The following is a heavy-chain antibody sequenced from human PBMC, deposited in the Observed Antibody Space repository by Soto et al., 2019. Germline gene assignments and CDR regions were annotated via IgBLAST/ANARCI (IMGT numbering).Heavy chain of an antibody. CDR2: VSYDGSFK. D-gene: IGHD2-2*01. CDR3: AKDSDQLLFDYYYYGMDG. V-gene: IGHV3-30*18. Sequence: QVQLVESGGGGVQPGGSLRLSCEDSGFTFSTFGIPWVRQAPGKGLEWVAVVSYDGSFKYYADSVKGRFTISRDNSKNNLYLQMNSLRPEDTALYYCAKDSDQLLFDYYYYGMDGWGQGTTVNVSS. CDR1: GFTFSTFG. J-gene: IGHJ6*02.